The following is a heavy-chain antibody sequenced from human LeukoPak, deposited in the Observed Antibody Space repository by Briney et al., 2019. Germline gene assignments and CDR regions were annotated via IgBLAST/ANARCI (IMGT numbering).Heavy chain of an antibody. V-gene: IGHV1-69*13. CDR1: GGTFSSYA. CDR2: IIPIFGTA. D-gene: IGHD2-2*01. Sequence: ASVKVSCKASGGTFSSYAISWVRQAPGQGLEWMGGIIPIFGTANYAQKFQGRVTITADESTSTAYMELSSLRSEDTAVYYCARDGEGEGVPAAIAYNWFDPWGQGTLVTVSS. CDR3: ARDGEGEGVPAAIAYNWFDP. J-gene: IGHJ5*02.